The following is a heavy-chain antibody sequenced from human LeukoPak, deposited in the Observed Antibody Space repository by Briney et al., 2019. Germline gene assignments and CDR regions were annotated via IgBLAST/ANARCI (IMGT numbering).Heavy chain of an antibody. Sequence: NPSETLSLTCAVSGGSISSYYWSWIRQPPGKGLEWIGYIYYSGSTNYNPSLKSRVTISVDTSKNQFSLKLSSVTAADTAVYYCARELSGSYFCGAFDIWGQGTMVTVSS. J-gene: IGHJ3*02. CDR1: GGSISSYY. CDR3: ARELSGSYFCGAFDI. D-gene: IGHD1-26*01. CDR2: IYYSGST. V-gene: IGHV4-59*01.